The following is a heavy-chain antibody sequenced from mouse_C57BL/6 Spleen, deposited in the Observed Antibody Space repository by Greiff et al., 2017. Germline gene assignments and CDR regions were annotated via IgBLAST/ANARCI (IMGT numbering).Heavy chain of an antibody. Sequence: QVQLQQPGAELVKPGASVKLSCKASGYTFTSYWMQWVKQRPGQGLEWIGEIDPSDSYTNYNQKFKGKATLTVDTSSSTAYMLLSSLTSEDSAVYYCARFDYDWFADWGQGTLVTVSA. J-gene: IGHJ3*01. CDR2: IDPSDSYT. CDR1: GYTFTSYW. D-gene: IGHD2-4*01. CDR3: ARFDYDWFAD. V-gene: IGHV1-50*01.